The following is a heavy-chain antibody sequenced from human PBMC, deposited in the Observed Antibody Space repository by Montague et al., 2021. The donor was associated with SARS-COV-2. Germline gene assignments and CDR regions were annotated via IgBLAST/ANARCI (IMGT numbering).Heavy chain of an antibody. V-gene: IGHV4-59*11. CDR1: GGSMSDHY. CDR3: ARAVSVRRAVNWFDP. D-gene: IGHD3-10*01. J-gene: IGHJ5*02. Sequence: SETLSLTCTLSGGSMSDHYWTWIRQPPGKGLEWLAYIYYSGGINSNASLKSRVSMSVDTSKNQFSLKLTSVTAADTAVYYCARAVSVRRAVNWFDPWGQGTLVTVS. CDR2: IYYSGGI.